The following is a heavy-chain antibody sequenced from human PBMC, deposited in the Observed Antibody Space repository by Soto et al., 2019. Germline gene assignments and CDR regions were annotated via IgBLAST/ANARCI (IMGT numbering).Heavy chain of an antibody. D-gene: IGHD2-8*01. Sequence: GGSLRLSCAASGFTFDDYAMHWVRQAPGKGLEWVSGISWNSGSIGYADSVKGRFTISRDNAKNSLYLQMNSLRAEDTALYYCAKDVKAYAYYFDYWGQGTLVTVSS. V-gene: IGHV3-9*01. CDR3: AKDVKAYAYYFDY. CDR1: GFTFDDYA. J-gene: IGHJ4*02. CDR2: ISWNSGSI.